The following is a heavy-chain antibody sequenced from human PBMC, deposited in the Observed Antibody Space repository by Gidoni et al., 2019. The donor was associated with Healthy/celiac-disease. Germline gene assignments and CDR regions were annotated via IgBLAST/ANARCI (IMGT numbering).Heavy chain of an antibody. CDR1: GYTFTGYY. D-gene: IGHD1-1*01. J-gene: IGHJ4*02. CDR3: AREEAGYSAPDY. V-gene: IGHV1-2*02. Sequence: QVQLVQSGAEVKKPGASVTVSCKASGYTFTGYYLHWVRQAPGQGLEWMGWINPNSGGTNYAQKVQGRVTMTRDTSISTAYMELSRLRSDDTAVYYCAREEAGYSAPDYWGQGTLVTVSS. CDR2: INPNSGGT.